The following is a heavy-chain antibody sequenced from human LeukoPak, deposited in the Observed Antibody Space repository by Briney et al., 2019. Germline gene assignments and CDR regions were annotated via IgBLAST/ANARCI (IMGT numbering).Heavy chain of an antibody. CDR2: IIPIFGTA. D-gene: IGHD3-10*01. J-gene: IGHJ6*02. CDR3: ARGAVRGVIVDYYYYGMDV. CDR1: GGTFSSYA. Sequence: SVKVSCKASGGTFSSYAISWVRQAPGQGPEWMGGIIPIFGTANYAQKFQGRVTITADESTSTAYMELSSLRSEDTAVYYCARGAVRGVIVDYYYYGMDVWGQGTTVTVSS. V-gene: IGHV1-69*13.